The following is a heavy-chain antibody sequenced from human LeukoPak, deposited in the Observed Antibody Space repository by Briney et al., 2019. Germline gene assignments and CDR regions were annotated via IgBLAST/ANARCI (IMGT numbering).Heavy chain of an antibody. V-gene: IGHV4-59*08. CDR3: ARHRADVTRSRYYYGLDV. CDR2: IYYSGST. Sequence: SETLSLTCTVSGDSISSYYWSWIRQPPGKGLEWIGYIYYSGSTNYNPSLKSRVTISVDTSENQFSLKLSSVTAADTAVYYCARHRADVTRSRYYYGLDVWGQGTTVTVSS. D-gene: IGHD3-10*02. J-gene: IGHJ6*02. CDR1: GDSISSYY.